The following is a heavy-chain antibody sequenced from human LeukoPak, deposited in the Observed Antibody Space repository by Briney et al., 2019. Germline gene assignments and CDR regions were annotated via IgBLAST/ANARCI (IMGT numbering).Heavy chain of an antibody. CDR2: IYYSGST. J-gene: IGHJ5*02. CDR3: ASCAVLTGYQNWFDP. V-gene: IGHV4-39*07. D-gene: IGHD3-9*01. CDR1: GGSISSSSYY. Sequence: PSETLSLTCTVSGGSISSSSYYWGWLRQPPGTGLEWIGSIYYSGSTYYNPSLKSRVTISVDTSKNQFSLKLSSVTAADTAVYYCASCAVLTGYQNWFDPWGQGTLVTVSS.